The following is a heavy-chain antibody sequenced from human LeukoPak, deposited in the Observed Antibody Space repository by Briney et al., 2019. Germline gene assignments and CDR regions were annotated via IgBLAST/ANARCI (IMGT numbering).Heavy chain of an antibody. CDR2: IIPIFGTA. V-gene: IGHV1-69*13. Sequence: GASVKVSCKASGGTFSSYAISWVRQAPGQGLEWMGGIIPIFGTANYAQKFQGRVTITADESTSPAYMELSSLRSEDTAVYYCARHGVYYYGMDVWGQGTTVTVSS. CDR1: GGTFSSYA. CDR3: ARHGVYYYGMDV. D-gene: IGHD2-8*01. J-gene: IGHJ6*02.